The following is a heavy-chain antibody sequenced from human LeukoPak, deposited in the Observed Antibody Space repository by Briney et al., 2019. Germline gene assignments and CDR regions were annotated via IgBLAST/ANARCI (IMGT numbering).Heavy chain of an antibody. CDR1: GYTFTGYY. D-gene: IGHD3-22*01. J-gene: IGHJ3*02. Sequence: ASVKVSCKASGYTFTGYYMHWVRQAPGQGLEWMGWINPNSGGTNYAQKFQGWVTMTRDTSISTAYMELSRLRSDDTAVYYCARGGLVVVIEFDAFDIWGQGTMVTVSS. CDR3: ARGGLVVVIEFDAFDI. V-gene: IGHV1-2*04. CDR2: INPNSGGT.